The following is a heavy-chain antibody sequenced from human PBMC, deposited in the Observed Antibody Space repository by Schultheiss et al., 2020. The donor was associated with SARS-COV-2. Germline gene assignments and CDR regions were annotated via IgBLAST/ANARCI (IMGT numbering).Heavy chain of an antibody. D-gene: IGHD6-19*01. CDR1: GFTFSSYS. CDR2: ISSSSSYI. CDR3: ATKSSGWYAGVDY. V-gene: IGHV3-21*01. Sequence: GGSLRLSCAASGFTFSSYSMKWVRQAPGKGLEWVSSISSSSSYIYYADSVKGRFTISRDNAKNSLYLQMNSLRAEDTAVYYCATKSSGWYAGVDYWGQGTLVTVSS. J-gene: IGHJ4*02.